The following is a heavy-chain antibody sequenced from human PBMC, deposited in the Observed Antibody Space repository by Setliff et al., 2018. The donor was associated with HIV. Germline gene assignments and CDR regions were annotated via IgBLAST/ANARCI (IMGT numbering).Heavy chain of an antibody. V-gene: IGHV3-48*01. Sequence: GGSLRLSCAASGFTFSSYSMNWVRQAPGKGLEWVSYISSSSSTIYYADSVKGRFIISRDNAKNSLYLQMNSLRAEDTAVYYCARPTGYSSSWYPLDAFDIWGQGTMVTVSS. D-gene: IGHD6-13*01. J-gene: IGHJ3*02. CDR1: GFTFSSYS. CDR2: ISSSSSTI. CDR3: ARPTGYSSSWYPLDAFDI.